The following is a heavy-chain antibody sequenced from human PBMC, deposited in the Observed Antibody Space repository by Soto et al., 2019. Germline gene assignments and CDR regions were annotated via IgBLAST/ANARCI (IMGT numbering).Heavy chain of an antibody. J-gene: IGHJ4*02. CDR1: GFTFSSYD. CDR2: ISSNGGTT. D-gene: IGHD1-7*01. Sequence: EVPLAESEGGMVQPGGSLRLSCVASGFTFSSYDMHWVRQTPGKGLEYVSSISSNGGTTYYGNSVKGRFTISRDNSKNTLYLQMGSLRAEDMAVYYCVRRVSGNYDYWGQGTLVTVSS. V-gene: IGHV3-64*01. CDR3: VRRVSGNYDY.